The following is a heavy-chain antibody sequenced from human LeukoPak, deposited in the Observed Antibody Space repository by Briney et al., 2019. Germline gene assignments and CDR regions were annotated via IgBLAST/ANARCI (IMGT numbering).Heavy chain of an antibody. CDR2: INHSGST. J-gene: IGHJ5*02. CDR3: ARAFRVPGYCSGGSGRRWFDP. Sequence: SETLSLTCAVYGGSFSGYYWSWIRQPPGKGLEWIGEINHSGSTNYNPSLKSRVTISVDTSKNQFSLKLSSVTAADTAVYYCARAFRVPGYCSGGSGRRWFDPWGQGTLVTVSS. CDR1: GGSFSGYY. D-gene: IGHD2-15*01. V-gene: IGHV4-34*01.